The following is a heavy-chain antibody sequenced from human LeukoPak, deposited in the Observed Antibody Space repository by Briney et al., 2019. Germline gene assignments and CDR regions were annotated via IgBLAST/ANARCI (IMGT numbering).Heavy chain of an antibody. D-gene: IGHD2-2*02. CDR3: ASRYCSSTSCYRRYYFDY. V-gene: IGHV4-39*01. CDR2: IYYSGST. J-gene: IGHJ4*02. CDR1: GGSISSYY. Sequence: SETLSLTCTVSGGSISSYYWGWIRQPPGKGLEWIGSIYYSGSTYYNPSLKSRVTISVDTSKNQFSLKLSSVTAADTAVYYCASRYCSSTSCYRRYYFDYWGQGTLVTVSS.